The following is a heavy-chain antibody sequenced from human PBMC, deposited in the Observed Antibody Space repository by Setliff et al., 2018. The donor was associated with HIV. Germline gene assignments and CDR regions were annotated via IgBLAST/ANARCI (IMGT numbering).Heavy chain of an antibody. CDR3: ARHDFWSGYHNWFDP. D-gene: IGHD3-3*01. J-gene: IGHJ5*02. Sequence: SETLSLTCTVSGGSISSSSYFWGWIRQPPGKGLEWIGSMYYSGRTYYNPSLKSRVSISVDTSKKQFSLRLTSVTAADTAMYYCARHDFWSGYHNWFDPWGQGTLVTVSS. CDR1: GGSISSSSYF. CDR2: MYYSGRT. V-gene: IGHV4-39*01.